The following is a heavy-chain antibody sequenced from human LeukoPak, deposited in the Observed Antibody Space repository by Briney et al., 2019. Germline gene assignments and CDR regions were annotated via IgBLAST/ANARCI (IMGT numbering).Heavy chain of an antibody. V-gene: IGHV3-15*01. J-gene: IGHJ4*02. CDR1: GFTLSNVW. D-gene: IGHD3-22*01. Sequence: GGSLRLSCAASGFTLSNVWMAWVRQAPGKGLEWIGRVKSKTDGGTTDYAAPVKGRFTISRDDSKNTLYLQMNSLKTEDTAVYYCTTYSSDSSGYYQFDYWGQGTLVTVSS. CDR2: VKSKTDGGTT. CDR3: TTYSSDSSGYYQFDY.